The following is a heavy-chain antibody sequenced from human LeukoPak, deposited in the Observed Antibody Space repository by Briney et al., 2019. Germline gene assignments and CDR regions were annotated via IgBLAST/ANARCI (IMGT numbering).Heavy chain of an antibody. V-gene: IGHV3-21*01. CDR2: ISSSSSYI. CDR1: GFTFSSYS. D-gene: IGHD6-6*01. CDR3: ARDRIAARPINYYGMDV. J-gene: IGHJ6*02. Sequence: PGGSLRLSCAASGFTFSSYSMNWVRQAPGKGLEWVSSISSSSSYIYYADSVKGRFTISRDNAKNSLYLQMNSLRAEDTAVYYCARDRIAARPINYYGMDVWGQGTLVTVSS.